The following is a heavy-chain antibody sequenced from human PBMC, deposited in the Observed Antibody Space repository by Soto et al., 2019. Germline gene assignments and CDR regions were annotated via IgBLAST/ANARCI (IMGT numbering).Heavy chain of an antibody. CDR3: ARGLATLPVFAFDI. V-gene: IGHV2-5*01. Sequence: QGTLKESGPTLVKPTQTLTLTCSFSGFSLTTSGVGVGWIRQSPGKALEWLALIYWSGDEHYRPSLKSRLNNFKDTSKNHLVLIMTDMDPVDTATYYCARGLATLPVFAFDIWGQGTMVTVSS. CDR2: IYWSGDE. D-gene: IGHD6-6*01. J-gene: IGHJ3*02. CDR1: GFSLTTSGVG.